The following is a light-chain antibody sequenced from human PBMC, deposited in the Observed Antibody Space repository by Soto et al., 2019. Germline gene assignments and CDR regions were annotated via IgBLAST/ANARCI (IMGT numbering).Light chain of an antibody. Sequence: EIVLTQSPATLSLSPGERATLSCRASQSVSSYLAWYQQKPGQAPRLLIYDASNRATGIPARLSGSGSGTDFTLTSSILEREDFEVYYCQQRSNWPRFTFGSGTKVDIK. J-gene: IGKJ3*01. CDR2: DAS. CDR3: QQRSNWPRFT. V-gene: IGKV3-11*01. CDR1: QSVSSY.